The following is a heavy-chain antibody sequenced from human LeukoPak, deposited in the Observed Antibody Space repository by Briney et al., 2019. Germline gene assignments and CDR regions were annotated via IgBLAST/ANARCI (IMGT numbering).Heavy chain of an antibody. V-gene: IGHV3-48*03. CDR3: AREGFLEWPNSPAFDI. Sequence: GGSLRLSCAASGFTFSSYAMSWVRQAPGKGLEWVSYISSSGSTIYYADSVKGRFTISRDNAKNSLYLQMNSLRAEDTAVYYCAREGFLEWPNSPAFDIWGQGTMVTVSS. J-gene: IGHJ3*02. D-gene: IGHD3-3*01. CDR1: GFTFSSYA. CDR2: ISSSGSTI.